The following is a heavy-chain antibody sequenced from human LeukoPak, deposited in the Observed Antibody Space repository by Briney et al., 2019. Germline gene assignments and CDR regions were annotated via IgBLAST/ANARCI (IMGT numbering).Heavy chain of an antibody. CDR2: ISSSSSYT. J-gene: IGHJ4*02. CDR1: GFTFSDYY. CDR3: ARGNSITGTTPLDYFDY. Sequence: PGGSLRLSCAASGFTFSDYYMSWLRQAPGKGLEWVSYISSSSSYTNYADSVKGRFTISRDNAKNSLYLQMNSLRAEDTAVYYCARGNSITGTTPLDYFDYWGQGTLVTVSS. D-gene: IGHD1-20*01. V-gene: IGHV3-11*05.